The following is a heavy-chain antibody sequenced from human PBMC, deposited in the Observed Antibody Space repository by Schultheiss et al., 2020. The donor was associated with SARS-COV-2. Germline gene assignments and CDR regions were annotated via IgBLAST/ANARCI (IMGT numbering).Heavy chain of an antibody. CDR2: INHSGST. V-gene: IGHV4-34*01. J-gene: IGHJ5*02. CDR3: ARITRVTRARYNWFDP. CDR1: NGSFSDYY. D-gene: IGHD1-20*01. Sequence: GSLRLSCAVYNGSFSDYYWSWIRQPPGKGLEWIGEINHSGSTNYNPSLKSRVTISVDTSKNQFSLKLSSVTAADTAVYYCARITRVTRARYNWFDPWGQGTLVTVSS.